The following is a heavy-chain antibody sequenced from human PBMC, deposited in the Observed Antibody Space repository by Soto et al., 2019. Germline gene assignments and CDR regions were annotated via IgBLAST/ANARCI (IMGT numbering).Heavy chain of an antibody. CDR2: ITVGGGST. J-gene: IGHJ4*02. CDR3: AKDLDSDYVWGSHRPPFDS. CDR1: RFIFSTYA. V-gene: IGHV3-23*01. Sequence: GGSLRLSCAGSRFIFSTYAMTWVRQAPGRGLEWVSSITVGGGSTYYADSVEGRFTISRDNSKNTLYLQMSSLRAEDTATYYCAKDLDSDYVWGSHRPPFDSWGQGTLVTVS. D-gene: IGHD3-16*02.